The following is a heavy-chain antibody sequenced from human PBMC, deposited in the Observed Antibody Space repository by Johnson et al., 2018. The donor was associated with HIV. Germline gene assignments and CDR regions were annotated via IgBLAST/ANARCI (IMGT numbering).Heavy chain of an antibody. J-gene: IGHJ3*02. CDR3: AKDWADQDSFDI. D-gene: IGHD3-16*01. Sequence: MLLVESGGGVVQPGRSLRLSCAASGFTFSSYWMSWVRQAPGKGLEWVANIKQDGSEKYYVDSVKGRFTISRDNAKNSLYLQMNSLRAEDTAVYYCAKDWADQDSFDIWGQGTMVTVSS. V-gene: IGHV3-7*01. CDR1: GFTFSSYW. CDR2: IKQDGSEK.